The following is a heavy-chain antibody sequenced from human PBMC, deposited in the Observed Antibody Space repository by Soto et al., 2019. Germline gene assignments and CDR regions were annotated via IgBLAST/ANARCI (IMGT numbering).Heavy chain of an antibody. CDR1: GFTFDDYA. CDR2: ISWNSGSI. Sequence: LRLSCAASGFTFDDYAMHWVRQAPGKGLEWVSGISWNSGSIGYADSVKGRFTISRDNAKNSLYLQMNSLRAEDTALYYCAKDIVATIPPGSGMDVWGQGTTVTVSS. J-gene: IGHJ6*02. V-gene: IGHV3-9*01. D-gene: IGHD5-12*01. CDR3: AKDIVATIPPGSGMDV.